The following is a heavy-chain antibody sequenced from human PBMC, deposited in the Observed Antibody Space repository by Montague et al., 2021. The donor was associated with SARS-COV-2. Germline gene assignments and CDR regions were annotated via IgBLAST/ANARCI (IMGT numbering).Heavy chain of an antibody. CDR2: ISDSGST. CDR3: ARHYSATLPAAY. V-gene: IGHV4-59*08. CDR1: GGSISSFY. D-gene: IGHD2-15*01. J-gene: IGHJ4*02. Sequence: SETLSLTCTVSGGSISSFYWSWFRQPPGKGLERIGYISDSGSTNYNPSLTSRVTMSVDTSKNQFSLKVNSVTAADTAVYYCARHYSATLPAAYWGQGTLVTVSS.